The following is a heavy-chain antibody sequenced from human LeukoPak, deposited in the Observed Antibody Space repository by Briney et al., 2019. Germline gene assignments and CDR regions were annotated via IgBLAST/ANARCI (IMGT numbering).Heavy chain of an antibody. CDR2: ISWNSGSI. CDR1: GFTFDDYA. CDR3: AKELDYYYGMDV. Sequence: PGRSLRLSCAASGFTFDDYAMHWVRQAPGKGLEWVSGISWNSGSIGYADSVKGRFTISRDNAKNSLYLQMNNLRAEDTALYYCAKELDYYYGMDVWGQGTTVTVSS. J-gene: IGHJ6*02. V-gene: IGHV3-9*01. D-gene: IGHD6-13*01.